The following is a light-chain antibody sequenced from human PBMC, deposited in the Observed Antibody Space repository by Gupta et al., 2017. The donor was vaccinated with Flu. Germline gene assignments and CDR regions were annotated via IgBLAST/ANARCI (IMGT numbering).Light chain of an antibody. Sequence: QSVLPQPPPASGTPGPRVTISCSGSSANIGSNNVNWYQQHPATAPKLLIYSNNQRRSGVPDRCSGSKSGTTAALAISGLQAEDEADYYCAAWDDSRNRVVFGGGTKLTVL. CDR2: SNN. J-gene: IGLJ2*01. CDR3: AAWDDSRNRVV. CDR1: SANIGSNN. V-gene: IGLV1-44*01.